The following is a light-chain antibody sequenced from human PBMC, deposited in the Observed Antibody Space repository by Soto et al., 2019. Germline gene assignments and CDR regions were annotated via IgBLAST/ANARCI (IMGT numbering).Light chain of an antibody. CDR1: SSNIGAGSD. Sequence: QSVLTQPPSISVAPGQRVTISCTGSSSNIGAGSDVHWYHQLPGTAPKLLIYGNTNRPSGVPDRFSGSKSGTSASLAIAGLQTEDEGDYYCQTYDSSLSGLYVFGTGTKVT. J-gene: IGLJ1*01. CDR3: QTYDSSLSGLYV. V-gene: IGLV1-40*01. CDR2: GNT.